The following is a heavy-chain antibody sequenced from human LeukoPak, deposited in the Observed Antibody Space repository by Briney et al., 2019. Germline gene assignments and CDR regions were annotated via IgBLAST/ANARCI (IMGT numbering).Heavy chain of an antibody. CDR3: AKAPAGYYYDSSGYYSRSYYFDY. J-gene: IGHJ4*02. Sequence: GGSLRLSCAASGFTFSSYAMSWVRQPPGKGLEWVSAISGSGGSTYYADSVKGRFTISRDNSKNTLYLQMNSLRAEDTAVYYCAKAPAGYYYDSSGYYSRSYYFDYWGQGTLVTVSS. D-gene: IGHD3-22*01. V-gene: IGHV3-23*01. CDR1: GFTFSSYA. CDR2: ISGSGGST.